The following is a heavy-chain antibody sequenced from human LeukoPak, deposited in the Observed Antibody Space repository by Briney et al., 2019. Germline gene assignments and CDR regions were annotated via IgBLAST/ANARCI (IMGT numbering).Heavy chain of an antibody. J-gene: IGHJ4*02. Sequence: GGSLRLSCAASGFTFSSYEMHWVRQPPGKGLEWVSYISSSDSTIYYADSVKGRFIISRDNAKNSLYLQMNSLRAEDTAVYYCARDYGGSSPFDYWGQGTLVTVSS. CDR3: ARDYGGSSPFDY. D-gene: IGHD4-23*01. CDR1: GFTFSSYE. CDR2: ISSSDSTI. V-gene: IGHV3-48*03.